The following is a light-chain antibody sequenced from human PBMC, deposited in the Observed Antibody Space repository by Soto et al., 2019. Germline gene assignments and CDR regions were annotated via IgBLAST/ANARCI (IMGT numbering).Light chain of an antibody. CDR3: SSYTSSSTPYV. Sequence: QSALTQPASVSGSPGQSITISCTGTNSDVGGYTYVSWYQQHPGKAPKLMIYDVSNRPSGVSNRFSGSKSGNTASLTISGLQADDEADDYCSSYTSSSTPYVFGTGNTVTVL. CDR2: DVS. V-gene: IGLV2-14*03. CDR1: NSDVGGYTY. J-gene: IGLJ1*01.